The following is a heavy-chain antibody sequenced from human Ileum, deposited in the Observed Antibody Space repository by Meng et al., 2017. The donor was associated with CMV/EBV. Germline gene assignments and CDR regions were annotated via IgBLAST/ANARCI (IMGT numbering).Heavy chain of an antibody. V-gene: IGHV3-21*01. CDR1: GLTYMGYS. Sequence: VGRGGALLKSGWSLTSSWSASGLTYMGYSMNGVRPAPGNGLEWVSSIAGSSRSIYYADSMKGRFTISRDNAKNTLYLKMNSLGAEDTAVYYCAREKSESFDYWGQGTLVTVSS. J-gene: IGHJ4*02. D-gene: IGHD3-10*01. CDR3: AREKSESFDY. CDR2: IAGSSRSI.